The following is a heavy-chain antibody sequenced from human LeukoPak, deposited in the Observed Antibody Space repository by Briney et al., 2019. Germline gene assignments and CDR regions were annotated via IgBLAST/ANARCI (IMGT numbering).Heavy chain of an antibody. J-gene: IGHJ6*01. CDR1: GFTFSGFA. CDR3: AKMKGHPLPKYYMDV. Sequence: GGSLRLSCAASGFTFSGFAMSWVRRTPGKGVEWVSGISGSGDNTLYADSVKGRFTISRDNSKNTLYLEMNSLRAEDTAIYYCAKMKGHPLPKYYMDVWGQGTTVTVSS. CDR2: ISGSGDNT. V-gene: IGHV3-23*01. D-gene: IGHD1-26*01.